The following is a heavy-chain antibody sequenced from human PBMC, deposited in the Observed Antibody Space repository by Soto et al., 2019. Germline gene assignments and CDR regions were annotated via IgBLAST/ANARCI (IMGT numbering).Heavy chain of an antibody. CDR2: ISSSSSYI. CDR3: ARFPLGDPSGSYYFYYYYGMDV. V-gene: IGHV3-21*01. D-gene: IGHD3-10*01. CDR1: GFTFSSYS. J-gene: IGHJ6*02. Sequence: PGGSLRLSCAASGFTFSSYSMNWVRQAPGKGLEWVSSISSSSSYIYYADSVKGRFTISRDNAKNSLYLQMNSLRAEDTAVYYCARFPLGDPSGSYYFYYYYGMDVWGQGTTVTVSS.